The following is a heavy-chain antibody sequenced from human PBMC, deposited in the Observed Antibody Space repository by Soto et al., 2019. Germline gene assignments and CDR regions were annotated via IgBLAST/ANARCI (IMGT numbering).Heavy chain of an antibody. CDR1: GFTFSSYS. CDR3: ARATDGYNSRSLFDY. V-gene: IGHV3-48*02. Sequence: GGSLTLSCAASGFTFSSYSMNWVRQAPGKGLEWVSYISSSSSTIYYADSVKGRFTISRDNAKNSLYLQMNSLRDKDTAVYYCARATDGYNSRSLFDYWGQGTLVTVSS. CDR2: ISSSSSTI. J-gene: IGHJ4*02. D-gene: IGHD5-12*01.